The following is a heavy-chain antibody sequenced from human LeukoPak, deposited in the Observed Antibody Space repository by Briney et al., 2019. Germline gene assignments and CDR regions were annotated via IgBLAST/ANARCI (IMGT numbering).Heavy chain of an antibody. CDR1: GGTFSSYA. V-gene: IGHV1-69*13. CDR2: IIPIFGTA. Sequence: GASVKVSCKASGGTFSSYAISWVRQAPGQGLEWMGGIIPIFGTANYAQKFQGRVTITADESTSTAYMELSSLRSEDTAVYYCASGGIVYSGYDVPWFDPWGQGTLVTVS. D-gene: IGHD5-12*01. J-gene: IGHJ5*02. CDR3: ASGGIVYSGYDVPWFDP.